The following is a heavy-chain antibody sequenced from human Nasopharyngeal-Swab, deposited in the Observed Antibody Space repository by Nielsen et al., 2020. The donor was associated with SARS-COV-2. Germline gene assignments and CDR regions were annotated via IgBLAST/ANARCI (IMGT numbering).Heavy chain of an antibody. CDR2: IKQDGSEK. D-gene: IGHD5-18*01. CDR3: ARLSAYGYGLEIYYYYYYGMDV. CDR1: GFTSSSYW. V-gene: IGHV3-7*01. J-gene: IGHJ6*02. Sequence: GGSLRLSCPASGFTSSSYWMSWVRQAPGKGLEWVANIKQDGSEKYYVDSVRGRYTISRDNAMNSLYLQMNSLRAEDTAVYDCARLSAYGYGLEIYYYYYYGMDVWGQGTTVTVSS.